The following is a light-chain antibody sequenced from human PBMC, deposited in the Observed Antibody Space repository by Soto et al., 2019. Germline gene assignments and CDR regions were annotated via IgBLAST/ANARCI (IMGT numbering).Light chain of an antibody. CDR1: QSVSSSY. J-gene: IGKJ1*01. V-gene: IGKV3-20*01. CDR2: GAS. CDR3: QQYGSSPET. Sequence: EIVLTQSPGTLSLSPGERATLSCRASQSVSSSYLAWYQQKPGQAPRLLIYGASSRATGIPDRFSGSGSGTDFTLTISRLEPEDFAVYYCQQYGSSPETFGQGTMVDI.